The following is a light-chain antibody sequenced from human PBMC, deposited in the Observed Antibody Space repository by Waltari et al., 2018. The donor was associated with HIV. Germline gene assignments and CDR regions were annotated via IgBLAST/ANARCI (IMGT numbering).Light chain of an antibody. CDR2: EVS. Sequence: QSALTQPPSASGSPGQSITISCTGSSSDLGGYNSVSWYQQHPRKAPTLMIYEVSNRPSGVSNRFSGSKSGNTASLTISGLQPEDTADYYCSSYTSSSTLLFGGGTKLTVL. V-gene: IGLV2-14*01. CDR1: SSDLGGYNS. CDR3: SSYTSSSTLL. J-gene: IGLJ2*01.